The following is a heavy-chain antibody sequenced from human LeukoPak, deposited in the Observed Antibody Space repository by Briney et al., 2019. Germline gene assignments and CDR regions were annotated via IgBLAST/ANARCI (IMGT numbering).Heavy chain of an antibody. V-gene: IGHV4-4*07. CDR3: ARDCSSTSCSDY. D-gene: IGHD2-2*01. Sequence: SETLSLTCSVSGDSISYFYWSWLRQAAGKGLEWIGRIHSSGSTDYNASLKSRVTMSVDTSKNQFSLKLSSVTAADTAVYYCARDCSSTSCSDYWGQGTLVTVSS. CDR1: GDSISYFY. CDR2: IHSSGST. J-gene: IGHJ4*02.